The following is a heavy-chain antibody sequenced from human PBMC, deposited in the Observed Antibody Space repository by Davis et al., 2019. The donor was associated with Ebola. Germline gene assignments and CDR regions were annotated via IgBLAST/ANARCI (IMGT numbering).Heavy chain of an antibody. CDR1: GFTFSDYY. D-gene: IGHD1-1*01. Sequence: GESLKISCAASGFTFSDYYMSWIRQAPGKGLEWVSYINYESSDTAYADSVKGRFTISRDNSKNSLSLQMNSLRAEDTAVYYCAIGVPNWNDALDYWGQGTLVTVSS. J-gene: IGHJ4*02. CDR2: INYESSDT. CDR3: AIGVPNWNDALDY. V-gene: IGHV3-11*06.